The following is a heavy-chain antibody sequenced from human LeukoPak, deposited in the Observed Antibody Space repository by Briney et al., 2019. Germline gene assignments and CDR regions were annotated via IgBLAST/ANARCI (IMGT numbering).Heavy chain of an antibody. Sequence: GGSLRLSCAASGFTFDDYAMHWVRQAPGKGLEWVSGISWNSGSIGYADSVKGRFTISRDNAKNSLYLQMNSLRAEDTALYYCAKGYCGGDCYPYDAFDIWGQGTMVTVSS. V-gene: IGHV3-9*01. D-gene: IGHD2-21*02. CDR1: GFTFDDYA. J-gene: IGHJ3*02. CDR3: AKGYCGGDCYPYDAFDI. CDR2: ISWNSGSI.